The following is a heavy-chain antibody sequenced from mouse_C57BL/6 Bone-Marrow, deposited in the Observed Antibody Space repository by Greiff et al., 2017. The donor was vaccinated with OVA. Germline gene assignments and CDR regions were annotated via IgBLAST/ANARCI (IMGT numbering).Heavy chain of an antibody. V-gene: IGHV15-2*01. J-gene: IGHJ1*03. CDR2: ILPSIGRT. D-gene: IGHD1-1*01. CDR3: ARGGYYYGSSWYFDV. Sequence: FPLPESVSSLRRPWSSVPLSCPDFDSEVFPIAYMSWVRQKPGHGFEWIGGILPSIGRTIYGEKFEDKATLDADTLSNTAYLELNSLTSEDSAIYYCARGGYYYGSSWYFDVWGTGTTVTVSS. CDR1: DSEVFPIAY.